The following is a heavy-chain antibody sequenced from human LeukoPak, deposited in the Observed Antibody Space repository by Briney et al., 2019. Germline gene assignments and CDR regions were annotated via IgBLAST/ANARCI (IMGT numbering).Heavy chain of an antibody. V-gene: IGHV4-59*01. J-gene: IGHJ4*02. D-gene: IGHD3-10*01. CDR3: ARSELLWFGGVNSGFDN. Sequence: SETLSLTCTVSGGSISSYHWSWIRQPPGKGLEWIGYVYYSGSTNYNPSLKSRVTISVDTSKNQFSLKLSSVTAADTAVYYCARSELLWFGGVNSGFDNWGQGTLVTVSS. CDR1: GGSISSYH. CDR2: VYYSGST.